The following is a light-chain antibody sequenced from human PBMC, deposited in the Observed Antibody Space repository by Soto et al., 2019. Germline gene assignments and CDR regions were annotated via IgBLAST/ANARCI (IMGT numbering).Light chain of an antibody. Sequence: QSVLTQPPSVSGTPGQRVTISCSGTKSNIGSNYVYWYQQFPGTAPKLLIYSSNQRPSGVPDRFSGSKSGTSASLAITGLRSEEEADYFCAAWDDRGSVTGVFGGGTKLTVL. J-gene: IGLJ3*02. V-gene: IGLV1-47*02. CDR3: AAWDDRGSVTGV. CDR2: SSN. CDR1: KSNIGSNY.